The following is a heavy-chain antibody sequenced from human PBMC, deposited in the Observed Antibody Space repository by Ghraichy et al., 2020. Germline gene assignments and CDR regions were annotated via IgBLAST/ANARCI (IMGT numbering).Heavy chain of an antibody. Sequence: GVLNISCAASGFTFNFYSMNWVRQAPGKGLEWVSSISSSSSSIYYADSVKGRFTISRDNAKSSLYLQMNSLRDEDTAVYYCARDQGAVNAWGQGTMVTVSS. J-gene: IGHJ3*01. CDR1: GFTFNFYS. D-gene: IGHD1-26*01. V-gene: IGHV3-48*02. CDR3: ARDQGAVNA. CDR2: ISSSSSSI.